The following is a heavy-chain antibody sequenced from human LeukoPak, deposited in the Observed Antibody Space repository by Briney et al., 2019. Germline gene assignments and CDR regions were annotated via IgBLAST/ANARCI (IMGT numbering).Heavy chain of an antibody. Sequence: GGSLRLSCAASGITFTSYAMSWVRQAPGKGLEWVSGISGSGGSTNYADSVKGRFTISRDNSKNTLYLQMNSLRAEDTALYYCGKGWYYDVLTGYPGYYFDYWGQGTLVTVSS. V-gene: IGHV3-23*01. D-gene: IGHD3-9*01. CDR2: ISGSGGST. CDR1: GITFTSYA. J-gene: IGHJ4*02. CDR3: GKGWYYDVLTGYPGYYFDY.